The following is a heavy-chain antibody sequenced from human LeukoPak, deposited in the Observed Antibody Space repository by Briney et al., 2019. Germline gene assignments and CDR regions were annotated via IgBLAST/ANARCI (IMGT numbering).Heavy chain of an antibody. V-gene: IGHV4-59*08. CDR1: GGSISSYY. J-gene: IGHJ3*02. D-gene: IGHD3-10*01. CDR3: ARQYYYGSGAIPRAFDI. CDR2: IYYSGST. Sequence: SETLSLTCTVSGGSISSYYWSWIRQPPGKGLEWIGYIYYSGSTNYNPSLKSRVTISVDTSKNQFSLKLSSVAAADTAVYYCARQYYYGSGAIPRAFDIWGQGTMVTVSS.